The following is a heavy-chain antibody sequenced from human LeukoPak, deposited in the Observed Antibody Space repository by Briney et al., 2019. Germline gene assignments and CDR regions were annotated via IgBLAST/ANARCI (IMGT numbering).Heavy chain of an antibody. D-gene: IGHD3-10*01. CDR1: GYTFTSYD. J-gene: IGHJ6*03. V-gene: IGHV1-8*01. CDR2: MNPNSGNT. CDR3: ARGSSYYYGSGSPYYYYYMDV. Sequence: GASVKVSCKASGYTFTSYDINWVRQATGQGLEWMGWMNPNSGNTGYAQKFQGRVTMTRNTSISTAYMELSSLRSEDTAVYYCARGSSYYYGSGSPYYYYYMDVWGKGTTVTISS.